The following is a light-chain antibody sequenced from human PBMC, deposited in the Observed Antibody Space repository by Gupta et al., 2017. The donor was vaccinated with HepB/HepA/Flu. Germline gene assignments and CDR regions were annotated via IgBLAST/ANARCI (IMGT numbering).Light chain of an antibody. CDR3: NARDSSGNHE. V-gene: IGLV3-19*01. CDR2: GKN. J-gene: IGLJ2*01. CDR1: RLRSYY. Sequence: SSELTQDPAVSVALVQTVRITFQGDRLRSYYASWYQQKPVQATVLVIYGKNNRTSGIPARFSGSSEGNTASVTITGAKAEEEDDYYCNARDSSGNHEFGGGTKLTVL.